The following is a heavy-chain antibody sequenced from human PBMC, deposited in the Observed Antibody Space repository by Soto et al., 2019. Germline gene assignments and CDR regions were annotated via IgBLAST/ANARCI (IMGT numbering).Heavy chain of an antibody. CDR1: GGSISTTGYY. J-gene: IGHJ4*02. Sequence: SETLSLTCTVSGGSISTTGYYWSWIRQHPGKGLEWIGYIYYTGSSYYNPSLKSRVTMSVDTSKNQFSLKLSSVTAADTAVYYCAKDQGSGLDYWGQGTLVTV. CDR3: AKDQGSGLDY. CDR2: IYYTGSS. V-gene: IGHV4-31*03.